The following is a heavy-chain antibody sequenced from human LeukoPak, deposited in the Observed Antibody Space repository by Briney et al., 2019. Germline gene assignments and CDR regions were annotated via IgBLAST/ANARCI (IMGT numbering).Heavy chain of an antibody. J-gene: IGHJ4*02. V-gene: IGHV4-38-2*02. CDR3: AGTCGGDCYRPPYFDY. CDR2: IYHSGST. D-gene: IGHD2-21*02. CDR1: GYSISSGYY. Sequence: SETLSLTCTVSGYSISSGYYWGWIRQPPGKGLEWIGSIYHSGSTYYNPSLKSRVTISVDTSKNQFSLKLSSVTAADTAVYYCAGTCGGDCYRPPYFDYWGQGTLVTVSS.